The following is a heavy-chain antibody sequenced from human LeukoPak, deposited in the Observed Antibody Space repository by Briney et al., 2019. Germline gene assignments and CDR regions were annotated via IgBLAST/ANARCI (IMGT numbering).Heavy chain of an antibody. CDR2: ISGSGGST. CDR1: GFTFSSYA. Sequence: PGGSLRLSCAASGFTFSSYAMSWVRQAPGKGLEWVSAISGSGGSTYYADSVKGRFTISRDNSKNTLYLQMNSLRVEDTAVYYCAKDLSDIVVIVAAPTIDYWGQGTLVTVSS. CDR3: AKDLSDIVVIVAAPTIDY. D-gene: IGHD2-15*01. J-gene: IGHJ4*02. V-gene: IGHV3-23*01.